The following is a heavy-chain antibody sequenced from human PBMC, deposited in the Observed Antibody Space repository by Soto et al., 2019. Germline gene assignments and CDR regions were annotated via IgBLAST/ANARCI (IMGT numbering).Heavy chain of an antibody. CDR3: ARVPIRGSWFDP. J-gene: IGHJ5*02. CDR1: GFTFSSYE. Sequence: SLRLACAASGFTFSSYEMNWVRQAPGKGLEWVSYISSSGSTIYYADSVKGRFTISRDNAKNSLYLQMNSLRAEDTAVYYCARVPIRGSWFDPWGQGTLVTVSS. D-gene: IGHD3-16*01. V-gene: IGHV3-48*03. CDR2: ISSSGSTI.